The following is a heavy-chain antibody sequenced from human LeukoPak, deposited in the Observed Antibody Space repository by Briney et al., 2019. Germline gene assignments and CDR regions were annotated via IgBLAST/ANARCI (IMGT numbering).Heavy chain of an antibody. V-gene: IGHV3-7*04. J-gene: IGHJ4*02. CDR1: GFIFSSYW. CDR2: IKQDGSEK. D-gene: IGHD3-10*01. Sequence: GGSLRLSCAASGFIFSSYWMSWVRQAPGKGLEWVANIKQDGSEKYYVDSVKGRFTISRDNAKNSLYLQMNSLRAEDTAVYYCARDLQWFGELRGWAFDYWGQGSLVTVSS. CDR3: ARDLQWFGELRGWAFDY.